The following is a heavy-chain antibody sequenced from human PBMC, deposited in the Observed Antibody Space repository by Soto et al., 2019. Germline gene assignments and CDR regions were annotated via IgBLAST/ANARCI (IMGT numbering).Heavy chain of an antibody. J-gene: IGHJ4*02. CDR1: GFTISTYA. V-gene: IGHV3-23*01. Sequence: PGGSLRLACAASGFTISTYAMSWARQTPGKGLERVSGVTGGGEQLNYAASGKGRFTLSKANFKNTLYLQMSSLRDEDTALYYCAKDAVYKDGLWLMDTWGQGTLGTIAS. CDR2: VTGGGEQL. D-gene: IGHD5-18*01. CDR3: AKDAVYKDGLWLMDT.